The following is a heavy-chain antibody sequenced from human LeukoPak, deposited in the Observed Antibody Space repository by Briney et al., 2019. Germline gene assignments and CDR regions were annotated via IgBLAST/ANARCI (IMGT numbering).Heavy chain of an antibody. CDR3: AKADGWWFGDFFYALDL. J-gene: IGHJ3*01. D-gene: IGHD3-10*01. Sequence: QPGGSLRLSCAASGFTFINYGMHWVRQAPGKGLEWVSFVRYDGSNTYYADSVKGRFTISRDNSENTLYLQMNILRPEDTAVYYCAKADGWWFGDFFYALDLWGTGTMVTVSS. CDR1: GFTFINYG. CDR2: VRYDGSNT. V-gene: IGHV3-30*02.